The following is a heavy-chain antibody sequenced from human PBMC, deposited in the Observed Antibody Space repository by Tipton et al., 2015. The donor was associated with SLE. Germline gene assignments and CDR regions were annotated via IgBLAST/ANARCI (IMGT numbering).Heavy chain of an antibody. CDR1: GGSFGGYY. J-gene: IGHJ1*01. D-gene: IGHD2-2*02. V-gene: IGHV4-34*01. Sequence: TLSLTCSIYGGSFGGYYWSWIRQPPGKGLEWIGEINHGGSTNYNPSLRRRLTLSVDTSKDQFSLKLNSVTAADTAVYYCARGFLYDGFQVWGQGTLVTVSS. CDR2: INHGGST. CDR3: ARGFLYDGFQV.